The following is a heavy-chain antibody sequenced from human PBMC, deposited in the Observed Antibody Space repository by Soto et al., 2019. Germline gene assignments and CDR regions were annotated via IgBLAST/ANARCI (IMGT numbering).Heavy chain of an antibody. CDR1: GFSLSDYW. CDR2: IKEDGSEK. D-gene: IGHD6-25*01. Sequence: EVQLVESGGGLVQPGGSLRVSCAASGFSLSDYWMTWVRQAPGKGLEWVANIKEDGSEKNYVDSVKGRFTISRDNAKNSLYLQMNSLRAEDTAVYYCARRAALDYWGQGTLVTVSS. J-gene: IGHJ4*02. V-gene: IGHV3-7*01. CDR3: ARRAALDY.